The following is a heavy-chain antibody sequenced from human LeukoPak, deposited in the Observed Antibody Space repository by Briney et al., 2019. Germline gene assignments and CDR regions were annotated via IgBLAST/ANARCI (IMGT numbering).Heavy chain of an antibody. J-gene: IGHJ4*02. CDR2: IYTSGST. CDR1: AGSISSGSYY. D-gene: IGHD6-13*01. Sequence: SETLSLTCTVYAGSISSGSYYWSWIRQPAGKGLEWIGRIYTSGSTNYNPSLKSPGTISVDTSKNQFSLKLSSVTAADTAVYYCARDGYSSSWYWSGYWGQGTLVTVSS. V-gene: IGHV4-61*02. CDR3: ARDGYSSSWYWSGY.